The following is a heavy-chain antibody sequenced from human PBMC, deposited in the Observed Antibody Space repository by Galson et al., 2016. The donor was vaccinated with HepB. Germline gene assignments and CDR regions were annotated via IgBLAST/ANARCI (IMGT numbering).Heavy chain of an antibody. Sequence: SLRLSCATSGFAFSSYAMTWVRQAPGKGLEWVSTILGGGGGGSTSYADSVRGRFIISRDDSRDILYLHMAGLRAEDTAVYYCARGGASRGQWLDNWFDPWGQGTLVTVSS. D-gene: IGHD6-19*01. CDR3: ARGGASRGQWLDNWFDP. CDR2: ILGGGGGGST. J-gene: IGHJ5*02. V-gene: IGHV3-23*01. CDR1: GFAFSSYA.